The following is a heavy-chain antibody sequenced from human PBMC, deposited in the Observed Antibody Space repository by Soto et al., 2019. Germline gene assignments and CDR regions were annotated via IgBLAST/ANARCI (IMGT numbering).Heavy chain of an antibody. V-gene: IGHV1-3*01. J-gene: IGHJ5*02. CDR2: INAGNGNT. Sequence: QVQLVQSGAEVKKPGASVKVSCKASGITFSTYAIHWVRQAPGQRLEWMGWINAGNGNTRYSQKFQGGVTLTRDTSASTAYMDLSSLRSEDTAIYYCARAISGYVTWGQGTLVTVSS. D-gene: IGHD5-12*01. CDR1: GITFSTYA. CDR3: ARAISGYVT.